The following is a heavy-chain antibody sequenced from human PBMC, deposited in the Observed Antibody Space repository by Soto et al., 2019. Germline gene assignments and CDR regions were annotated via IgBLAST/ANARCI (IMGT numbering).Heavy chain of an antibody. J-gene: IGHJ3*02. CDR3: ARGGLVGATLRGTFDI. CDR2: IYSGGST. V-gene: IGHV3-53*01. D-gene: IGHD1-26*01. CDR1: GVIVDSNY. Sequence: EVQLVESGGGFIQPGGSLRLSCAASGVIVDSNYMSWVRQAPGKGLEWVSIIYSGGSTNYADSVQGRFTISRDSSENTLYLQMNNLKADDTAVYYCARGGLVGATLRGTFDIWGQGTLVVVSS.